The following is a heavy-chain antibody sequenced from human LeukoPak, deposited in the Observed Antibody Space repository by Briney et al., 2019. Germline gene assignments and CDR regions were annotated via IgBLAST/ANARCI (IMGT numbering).Heavy chain of an antibody. CDR2: ISSGSSSI. D-gene: IGHD4-17*01. Sequence: PGGSLRLSCAASGFTFSTYTMNWVRQAPGKGLEWVSSISSGSSSIYYADSVKSRFTVSRDNAKNSLYLQMNSLSAEDTAVYYCARGHSPVTTKVSYFQHWGQGTLVTVSS. V-gene: IGHV3-21*01. CDR3: ARGHSPVTTKVSYFQH. CDR1: GFTFSTYT. J-gene: IGHJ1*01.